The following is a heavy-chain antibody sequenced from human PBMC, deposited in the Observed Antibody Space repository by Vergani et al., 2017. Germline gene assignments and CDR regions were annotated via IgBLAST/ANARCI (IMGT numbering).Heavy chain of an antibody. CDR2: NNTSGST. CDR3: AGGVLRFLYWYRGYCMDV. J-gene: IGHJ6*02. Sequence: QVQLQESGPGLVKPSETLSLICTDSGGSISSYYWSWIRQPAGEGLEWIGRNNTSGSTNDNPSLKSRVTMLVATSKKEFSLKLSSVTAADTAVYYCAGGVLRFLYWYRGYCMDVWGQGTTVTVSS. V-gene: IGHV4-4*07. D-gene: IGHD3-3*01. CDR1: GGSISSYY.